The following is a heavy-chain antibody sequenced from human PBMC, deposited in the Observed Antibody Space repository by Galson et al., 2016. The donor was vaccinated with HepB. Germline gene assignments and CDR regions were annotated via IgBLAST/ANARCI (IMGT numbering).Heavy chain of an antibody. CDR1: GFTFSSYG. J-gene: IGHJ4*02. D-gene: IGHD3-3*01. CDR3: VKGEYGQRFLEWLAPFDY. CDR2: IWYDGSNK. V-gene: IGHV3-33*06. Sequence: LRLSCAASGFTFSSYGMHWVRQAPGKGLEWVAIIWYDGSNKYYADSVKGRFTISRDNSKSTLYLQMNSLRVEDTAVYYCVKGEYGQRFLEWLAPFDYWGQGALVTVSS.